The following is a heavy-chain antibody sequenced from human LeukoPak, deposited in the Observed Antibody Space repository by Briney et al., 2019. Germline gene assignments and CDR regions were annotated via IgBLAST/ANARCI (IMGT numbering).Heavy chain of an antibody. Sequence: GGSLRLSCAASGFTFSSYAMSWVRQAPGKGLEWVSAISGSGGSTYYADSVKGRFTISRDNSKNTLYLQMNSLRAEDTAVYYCAKAESQNYYDSSGYLYWGQGTLVTVSS. V-gene: IGHV3-23*01. CDR1: GFTFSSYA. CDR3: AKAESQNYYDSSGYLY. J-gene: IGHJ4*02. CDR2: ISGSGGST. D-gene: IGHD3-22*01.